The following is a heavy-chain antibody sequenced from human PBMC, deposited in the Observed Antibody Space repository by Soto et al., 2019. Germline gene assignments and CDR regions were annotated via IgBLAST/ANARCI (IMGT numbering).Heavy chain of an antibody. V-gene: IGHV3-30*18. J-gene: IGHJ4*02. CDR2: ISYDGSNK. CDR1: GFTFSSYG. CDR3: AKGSSSSNY. Sequence: AGGSLRLSCAASGFTFSSYGMHWVRQAPGKGLEWVAVISYDGSNKYYADSVKGRFTISRDNSKNTLYLQMNSLRAEDTAVYYCAKGSSSSNYWGQGTLVTVSS. D-gene: IGHD6-6*01.